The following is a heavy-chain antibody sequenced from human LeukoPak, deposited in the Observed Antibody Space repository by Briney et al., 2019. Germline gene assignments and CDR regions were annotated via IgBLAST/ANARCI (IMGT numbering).Heavy chain of an antibody. CDR1: GFTFSNYA. CDR3: ARDSTYYYDSGSSGPHYFDN. CDR2: ISSGGTYE. J-gene: IGHJ4*02. V-gene: IGHV3-30*01. D-gene: IGHD3-10*01. Sequence: GGSLRLSCAASGFTFSNYAMHWVRQAPGKGLEWVSLISSGGTYEYYADSVKGRFTISRDNSRNTLYLQLNSLRAEDTAVYYCARDSTYYYDSGSSGPHYFDNWGQGTLVTVSS.